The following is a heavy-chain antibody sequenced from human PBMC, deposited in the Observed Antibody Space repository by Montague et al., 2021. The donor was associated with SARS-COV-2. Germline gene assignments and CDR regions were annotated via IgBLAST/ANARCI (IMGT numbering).Heavy chain of an antibody. J-gene: IGHJ4*02. D-gene: IGHD2-15*01. Sequence: SETLSLTCSVSGCSISTYYWSWIRQPPGKGLEWIGYIYYSGSTNYNPSLKSRVTISIDTSKNQFSLELSSVTAADMAVYNCASPGGYCTGGSCYYVYWGQGTLVTVSS. V-gene: IGHV4-59*01. CDR3: ASPGGYCTGGSCYYVY. CDR1: GCSISTYY. CDR2: IYYSGST.